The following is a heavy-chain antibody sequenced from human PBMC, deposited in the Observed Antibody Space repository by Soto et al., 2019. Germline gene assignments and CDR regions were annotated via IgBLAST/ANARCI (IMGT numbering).Heavy chain of an antibody. V-gene: IGHV1-8*01. CDR1: GYTFTSYD. Sequence: GASVKVSCKASGYTFTSYDINWVRQATGQGLEWMGWMNPNSGNTGYAQKFQGRVTMTRNTSISTAYMELSTLRSEDPAVYYCASGWKHQLYYYYGMDVWGKGTTVTVSS. D-gene: IGHD6-13*01. CDR2: MNPNSGNT. J-gene: IGHJ6*04. CDR3: ASGWKHQLYYYYGMDV.